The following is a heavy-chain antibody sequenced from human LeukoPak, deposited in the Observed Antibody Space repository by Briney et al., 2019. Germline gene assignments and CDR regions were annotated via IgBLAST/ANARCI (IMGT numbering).Heavy chain of an antibody. V-gene: IGHV3-53*01. CDR3: ARCSGGSCHSRFVP. Sequence: PGGSLRLSCAASGFTVSSNYMSWVRQAPRKGLEWVSVIYSGGSTYYADSVKGRFTISRHNAKNTLYLQMNSLRDEDTAVYCFARCSGGSCHSRFVPWGQRPRVTLSS. CDR1: GFTVSSNY. CDR2: IYSGGST. D-gene: IGHD2-15*01. J-gene: IGHJ5*02.